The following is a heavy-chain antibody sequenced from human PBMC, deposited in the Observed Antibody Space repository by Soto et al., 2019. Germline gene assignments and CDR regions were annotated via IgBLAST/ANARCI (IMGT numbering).Heavy chain of an antibody. V-gene: IGHV2-5*01. J-gene: IGHJ4*02. CDR1: GFSLSTSGVG. CDR3: AHSDPNPQLKRMYSSGWYFDY. Sequence: QITLKESGPTLVKPTQTLTLTCTFSGFSLSTSGVGVGWIRQPPGKALEWLALIYWNDDKRYSPSLKSRLTITKDTSKNQVVLTMTNMDPVDTATYYCAHSDPNPQLKRMYSSGWYFDYWGQGTLVTVSS. D-gene: IGHD6-19*01. CDR2: IYWNDDK.